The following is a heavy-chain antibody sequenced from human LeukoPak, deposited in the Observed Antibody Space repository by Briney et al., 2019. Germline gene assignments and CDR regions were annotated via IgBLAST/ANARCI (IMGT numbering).Heavy chain of an antibody. CDR3: ARVRKVHRICDY. D-gene: IGHD2-15*01. V-gene: IGHV1-2*02. CDR1: GYTFTGYY. J-gene: IGHJ4*02. CDR2: INPNSGGT. Sequence: ASVKVSCKASGYTFTGYYMHWLRQAPGQGLEWMGWINPNSGGTNYAQKFQGRVTMTRDTSISTAYMELSRLRSDDTAVYYCARVRKVHRICDYWGQGTLVTVSS.